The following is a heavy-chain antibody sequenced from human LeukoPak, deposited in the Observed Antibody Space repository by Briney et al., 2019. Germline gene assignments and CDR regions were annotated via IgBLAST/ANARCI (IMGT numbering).Heavy chain of an antibody. V-gene: IGHV1-69*06. CDR1: GGTFSNFA. D-gene: IGHD3-22*01. Sequence: ASVKVSCKASGGTFSNFALSWVRQAPGQGLEWVGRVLPLFGTANYAQKFQGRVTITADKSTSTGYMELSSLRSEDTAVYYCAGLKVDYYGSAGYYYLDYWGQGTLVTVSS. CDR3: AGLKVDYYGSAGYYYLDY. CDR2: VLPLFGTA. J-gene: IGHJ4*02.